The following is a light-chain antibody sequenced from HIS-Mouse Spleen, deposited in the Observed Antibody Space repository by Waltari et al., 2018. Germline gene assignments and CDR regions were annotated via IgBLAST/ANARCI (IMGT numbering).Light chain of an antibody. V-gene: IGLV1-44*01. Sequence: QSVLTQPPSASGTPGQRVTISCSGSSSNIGSNTVNWYQQLPGTAPKLPIYSNNQRPSGVPDRFSGSKSGTSASLAISGRQSEDEADYYCAAWDDSLNGWVFGGGTKLTVL. J-gene: IGLJ3*02. CDR1: SSNIGSNT. CDR2: SNN. CDR3: AAWDDSLNGWV.